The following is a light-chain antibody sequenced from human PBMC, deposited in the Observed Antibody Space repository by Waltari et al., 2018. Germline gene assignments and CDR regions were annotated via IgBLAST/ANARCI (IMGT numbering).Light chain of an antibody. Sequence: CRATQSINNYLAWYQQNPGQAPRLLIYSASNRATGIPARFSGSGSGTDFFLTISSLDPEDFAVYYCQQRSSWPRTFGQGTRVEIK. CDR2: SAS. CDR3: QQRSSWPRT. V-gene: IGKV3-11*01. J-gene: IGKJ1*01. CDR1: QSINNY.